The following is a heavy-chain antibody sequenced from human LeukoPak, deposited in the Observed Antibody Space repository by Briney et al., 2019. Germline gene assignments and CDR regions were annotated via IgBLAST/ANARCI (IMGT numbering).Heavy chain of an antibody. CDR1: GGSISINNHY. Sequence: SETLSLTCTVSGGSISINNHYWGWIRQPPGKGLEWIGSIYYSGSTYYNPSLKSRVTISVDTSKNQFSLKLSSVTAADTAVYYCAREKDGYNTGDFDYWGRGTLVTVSS. CDR2: IYYSGST. CDR3: AREKDGYNTGDFDY. D-gene: IGHD5-24*01. V-gene: IGHV4-39*02. J-gene: IGHJ4*02.